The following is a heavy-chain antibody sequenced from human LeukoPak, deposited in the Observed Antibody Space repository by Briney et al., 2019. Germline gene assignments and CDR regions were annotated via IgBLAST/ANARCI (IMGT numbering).Heavy chain of an antibody. Sequence: GGSLRLSCAASGFTFSSYAMSWVRQAPGKGLEWVSAISGSGGSTYYADSVKGRFTISRDNSKNTLYLQMNSLRAEDTAVYYCAKDFVRYCSSTSCPYFDYWGQGTLVTVSS. CDR1: GFTFSSYA. CDR3: AKDFVRYCSSTSCPYFDY. D-gene: IGHD2-2*01. V-gene: IGHV3-23*01. J-gene: IGHJ4*02. CDR2: ISGSGGST.